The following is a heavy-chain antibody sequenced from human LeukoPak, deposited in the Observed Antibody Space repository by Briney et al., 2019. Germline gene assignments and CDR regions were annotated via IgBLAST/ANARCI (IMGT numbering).Heavy chain of an antibody. CDR2: ISPSADRT. V-gene: IGHV3-23*01. CDR3: AIMHGYYDGSGYWVQ. CDR1: GFTFSSYA. J-gene: IGHJ4*02. Sequence: PGGSLRLSCAASGFTFSSYAMNWVRQAPGKGLEWVSFISPSADRTSNADSVEGRFTISRDNPRNTLYLQMNSLTDEDTAVYYCAIMHGYYDGSGYWVQWGQGTLVTVSS. D-gene: IGHD3-22*01.